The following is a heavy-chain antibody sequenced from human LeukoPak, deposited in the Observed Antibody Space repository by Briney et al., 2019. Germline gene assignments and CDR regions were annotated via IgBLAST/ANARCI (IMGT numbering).Heavy chain of an antibody. CDR2: ISSSGSTI. D-gene: IGHD6-19*01. J-gene: IGHJ4*02. V-gene: IGHV3-11*01. CDR1: GFTFSDYY. CDR3: ARVFRSVVGIAVAGTLDY. Sequence: GGSLRLSCAASGFTFSDYYMSWIRQAPGEGLEWVSYISSSGSTIYYADSVKGRFTISRDNAKNSLYLQMNSLRAEDTAVYYCARVFRSVVGIAVAGTLDYWGQGTLVTVSS.